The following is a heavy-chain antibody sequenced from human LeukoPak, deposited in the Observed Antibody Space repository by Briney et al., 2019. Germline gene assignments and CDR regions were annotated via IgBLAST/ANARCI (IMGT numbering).Heavy chain of an antibody. CDR2: ISPSGGST. CDR3: ARDLGSGSGSYHLDY. D-gene: IGHD3-10*01. CDR1: GYTFTSNY. Sequence: ASVKVSCKAFGYTFTSNYMHWVRQAPGQGPEWMGVISPSGGSTTYAQKFQGRVTLTRDMSTSTDYLELSSLRSEDTAVYYCARDLGSGSGSYHLDYWGQGTLVTVSS. V-gene: IGHV1-46*01. J-gene: IGHJ4*02.